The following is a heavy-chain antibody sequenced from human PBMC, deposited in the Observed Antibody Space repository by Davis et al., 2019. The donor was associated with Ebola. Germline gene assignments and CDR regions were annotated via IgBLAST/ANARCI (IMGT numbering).Heavy chain of an antibody. CDR3: ARGRKEEGKWRYYFDY. CDR1: GFTVSNNY. D-gene: IGHD1-14*01. CDR2: IYGVDNI. Sequence: PGGSLRLSCVVSGFTVSNNYMTWIRQAPGKGLEWVSLIYGVDNIYYADSVKGRFTLSRHNSRNTLYLQMDSLTTEDTAVYYCARGRKEEGKWRYYFDYWGRGTLVTVSS. V-gene: IGHV3-53*04. J-gene: IGHJ4*01.